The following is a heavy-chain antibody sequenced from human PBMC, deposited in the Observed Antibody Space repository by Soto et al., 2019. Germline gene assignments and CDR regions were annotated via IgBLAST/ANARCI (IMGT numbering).Heavy chain of an antibody. V-gene: IGHV1-46*01. Sequence: XVKGYCKGAVYAFSIEYIGCVRHAPGQGLEWMGIINPRGGSTTYAQKFQGRVTLTSDTSTSTAYMELSRLRSEDTAVYFCARDSIVARYYFDYWGQGPPVTVSS. CDR2: INPRGGST. D-gene: IGHD6-6*01. J-gene: IGHJ4*02. CDR3: ARDSIVARYYFDY. CDR1: VYAFSIEY.